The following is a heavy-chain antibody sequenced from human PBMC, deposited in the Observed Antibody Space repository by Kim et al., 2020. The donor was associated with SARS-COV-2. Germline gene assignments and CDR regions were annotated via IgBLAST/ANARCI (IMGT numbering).Heavy chain of an antibody. CDR2: IYYSGST. V-gene: IGHV4-31*03. J-gene: IGHJ6*02. Sequence: SETLSLTCTVSGGSISSGGYYWSWIRQHPGKGLEWIGYIYYSGSTYYNPSLKSRVTISVDTSKNQFSLKLSSVTAADTAVYYCARSLYYYDSSGYYYYYYGMDVWGQGTTVTVYS. CDR1: GGSISSGGYY. CDR3: ARSLYYYDSSGYYYYYYGMDV. D-gene: IGHD3-22*01.